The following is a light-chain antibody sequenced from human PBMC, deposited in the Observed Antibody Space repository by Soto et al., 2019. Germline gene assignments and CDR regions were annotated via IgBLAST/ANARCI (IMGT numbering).Light chain of an antibody. Sequence: QSVLTQPASVSGSPGQSITISCTGTSSDVGGYNYVSWYQQHPGKSPKLMIYEVNNRPSGVSNRFSGSKSGNTASLTISGRRAEDEADYYCNSYTTSSTWVFGGGTKLTVL. CDR3: NSYTTSSTWV. CDR2: EVN. J-gene: IGLJ3*02. V-gene: IGLV2-14*01. CDR1: SSDVGGYNY.